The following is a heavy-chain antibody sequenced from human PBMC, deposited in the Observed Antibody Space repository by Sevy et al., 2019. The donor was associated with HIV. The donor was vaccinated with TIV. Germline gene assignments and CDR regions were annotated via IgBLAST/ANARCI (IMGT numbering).Heavy chain of an antibody. CDR2: RGST. CDR3: ARGGPNQQQLDYFDH. D-gene: IGHD1-1*01. Sequence: ETLSLTCTVSGVSVSPYYWAWIRQPPGKGLECVAFRGSTNYNPSLKSRATTSVDTSKNQFSLKLSSVTAADTAIYYCARGGPNQQQLDYFDHWGQGTLVTVSS. V-gene: IGHV4-59*02. CDR1: GVSVSPYY. J-gene: IGHJ4*02.